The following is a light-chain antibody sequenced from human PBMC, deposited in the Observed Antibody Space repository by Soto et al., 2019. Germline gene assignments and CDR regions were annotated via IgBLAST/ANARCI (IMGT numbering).Light chain of an antibody. CDR1: SSNIGAGYD. CDR3: QSFDSSLSVL. J-gene: IGLJ3*02. Sequence: QSALTQPPSVSGAPGQRVTISCTGSSSNIGAGYDVHWYQQLPGTTPKLLIYGNINRPSGVPDRFSGSKSDTSASLAITGLQAEDEADYYCQSFDSSLSVLFGGGTKVTVL. V-gene: IGLV1-40*01. CDR2: GNI.